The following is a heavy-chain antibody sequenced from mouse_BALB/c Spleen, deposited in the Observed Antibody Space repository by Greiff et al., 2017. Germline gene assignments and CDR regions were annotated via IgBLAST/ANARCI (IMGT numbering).Heavy chain of an antibody. Sequence: VKLQQSGAELVKPGASVKLSCTASGFNIKDTYMHWVKQRPEQGLEWIGRIDPANGNTKYDPKFQGKATITADTSSNTAYLQLSSLTSEDTAVYYCAREYGNYAYYFDYWGQGTTLTVSS. CDR2: IDPANGNT. J-gene: IGHJ2*01. D-gene: IGHD2-10*02. V-gene: IGHV14-3*02. CDR1: GFNIKDTY. CDR3: AREYGNYAYYFDY.